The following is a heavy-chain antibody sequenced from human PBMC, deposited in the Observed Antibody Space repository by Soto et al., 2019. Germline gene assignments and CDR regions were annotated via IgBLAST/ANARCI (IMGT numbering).Heavy chain of an antibody. CDR1: GYTFTSYD. D-gene: IGHD3-10*01. J-gene: IGHJ5*02. CDR3: ARESGETFNWFDP. Sequence: QVQLVQSGAEVKKPGASVMVSCKASGYTFTSYDISWVRQATGQGLEWMGWMNPNSGHTGYEQNFQGRVTMTRNTSISTAYMELSSLRSEDTAVYYCARESGETFNWFDPWGQGTLVTVSS. V-gene: IGHV1-8*01. CDR2: MNPNSGHT.